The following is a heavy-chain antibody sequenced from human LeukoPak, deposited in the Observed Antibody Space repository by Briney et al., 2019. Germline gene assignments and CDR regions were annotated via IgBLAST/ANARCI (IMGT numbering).Heavy chain of an antibody. CDR3: ARGRYDYVWGSYRYSMPAH. J-gene: IGHJ4*02. V-gene: IGHV3-23*01. D-gene: IGHD3-16*02. CDR1: GFTFSSYA. Sequence: GGSLRLSCAASGFTFSSYAMSWVRQAPGKGLEWVSAISGSGGSTYYADSVKGRFTISRDNSKNTLYLQMNSLRAEDTAVYYCARGRYDYVWGSYRYSMPAHWGQGTLVTVSS. CDR2: ISGSGGST.